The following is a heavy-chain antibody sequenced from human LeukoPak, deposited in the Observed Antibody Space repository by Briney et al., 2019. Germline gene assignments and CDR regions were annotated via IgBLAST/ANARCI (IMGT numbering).Heavy chain of an antibody. CDR1: GFTFSSYA. CDR2: ISYDGSNK. Sequence: GRSLRLSCAASGFTFSSYAMHWVRQAPGKGLEWVAVISYDGSNKYYADSVKGRFTISRDNSKNTLYLQMNSLRAEDTAVYYCAREEYSSSSRPLFDYWGQGTLVTVSS. D-gene: IGHD6-6*01. CDR3: AREEYSSSSRPLFDY. V-gene: IGHV3-30-3*01. J-gene: IGHJ4*02.